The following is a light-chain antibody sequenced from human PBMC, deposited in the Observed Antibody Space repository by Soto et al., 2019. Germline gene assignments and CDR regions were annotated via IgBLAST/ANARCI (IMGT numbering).Light chain of an antibody. CDR3: QQSYNKA. Sequence: DIQMTQSPSSLSASVGDRVTITCRAGQTISRNLNWYQQKAGKAPKLLIYGASSLQSGVPSRFSGSGSGTDFTLIISSLQPEDSATYYCQQSYNKAFGGGTKVEIK. CDR2: GAS. V-gene: IGKV1-39*01. CDR1: QTISRN. J-gene: IGKJ4*01.